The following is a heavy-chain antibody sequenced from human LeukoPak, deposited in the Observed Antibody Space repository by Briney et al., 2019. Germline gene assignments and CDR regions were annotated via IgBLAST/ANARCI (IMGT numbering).Heavy chain of an antibody. CDR1: GFAFSSYE. V-gene: IGHV3-48*03. CDR3: AREIPNYDFWSGYPVGFDY. CDR2: IRSSGSTI. Sequence: PGGSLRLSCAASGFAFSSYEMNWVRQAPGKGLEWVSYIRSSGSTIYYADSVKGRFTISRDNAKNSLYLQMNSLRAEDTAVYYCAREIPNYDFWSGYPVGFDYWGQGTLVTVSS. J-gene: IGHJ4*02. D-gene: IGHD3-3*01.